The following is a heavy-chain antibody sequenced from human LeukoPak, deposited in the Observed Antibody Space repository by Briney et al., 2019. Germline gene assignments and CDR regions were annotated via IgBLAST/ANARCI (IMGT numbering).Heavy chain of an antibody. J-gene: IGHJ6*03. D-gene: IGHD2-15*01. CDR3: ARDMGYCSGGSCPGGYYFYYMDV. CDR1: GGSISSHY. CDR2: IYYSGST. Sequence: SETLSLTCTVTGGSISSHYWSWIRQPPGKGLEWIGYIYYSGSTNYNPSLKSRVTISVDTSKNQFSLKLSSVTAADTAVYYCARDMGYCSGGSCPGGYYFYYMDVWGKGTTVTVSS. V-gene: IGHV4-59*11.